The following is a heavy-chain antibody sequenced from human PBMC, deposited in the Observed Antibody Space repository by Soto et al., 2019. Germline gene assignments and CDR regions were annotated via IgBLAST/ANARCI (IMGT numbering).Heavy chain of an antibody. D-gene: IGHD3-10*01. J-gene: IGHJ4*02. Sequence: QVQLVESGGGVVQPGRSLRLSCAASGFTFSSYAMHWVRQAPGKGLEWVAVISYDGSNKYYADSVKGRFTISRDNSKNTLYLQMNSLRAEDTAVHYCARASLWFGELSGFDYWGQGTLVTVSS. CDR2: ISYDGSNK. CDR3: ARASLWFGELSGFDY. V-gene: IGHV3-30-3*01. CDR1: GFTFSSYA.